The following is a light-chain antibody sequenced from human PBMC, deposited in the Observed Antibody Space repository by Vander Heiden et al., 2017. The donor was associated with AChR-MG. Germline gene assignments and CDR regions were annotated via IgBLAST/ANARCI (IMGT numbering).Light chain of an antibody. V-gene: IGKV4-1*01. CDR2: WAS. Sequence: DIVMTQSPDSLAVSLGERATINCKSSQSVLYSSNNKNYLAWYQQKPGQPPKLLIYWASTRESGVPDRFSGSGSGTDFTLTISSLQAEDVAVYYCQQYDSTHWGFGQGTKVEIK. CDR1: QSVLYSSNNKNY. CDR3: QQYDSTHWG. J-gene: IGKJ1*01.